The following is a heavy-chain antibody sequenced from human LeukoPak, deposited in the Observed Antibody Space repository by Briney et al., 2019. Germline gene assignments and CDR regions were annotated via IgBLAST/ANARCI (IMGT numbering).Heavy chain of an antibody. CDR1: GYTFTSFG. J-gene: IGHJ4*02. CDR2: ISPYNGNT. D-gene: IGHD4-17*01. CDR3: ARLGGWAYRDYLQEAFDY. V-gene: IGHV1-18*01. Sequence: ASVKVSCKASGYTFTSFGISWVRPAPGQGLEWMGWISPYNGNTNYAQKVQGRVTMTTDTSTSTVYMGLRSLRSDDTAVYYCARLGGWAYRDYLQEAFDYWGQGTLVTVSS.